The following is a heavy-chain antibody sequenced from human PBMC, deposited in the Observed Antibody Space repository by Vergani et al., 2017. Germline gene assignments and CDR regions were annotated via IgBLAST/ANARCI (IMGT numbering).Heavy chain of an antibody. V-gene: IGHV3-23*01. CDR3: ATLYYYDRSGYWDDAFDI. D-gene: IGHD3-22*01. J-gene: IGHJ3*02. CDR2: ISGSGGST. CDR1: GFTFSSYA. Sequence: EVQLLESGGGLVQPGGSLRLSCAASGFTFSSYAMSWVRQAPGKGLEWVSAISGSGGSTYYADSVKGRFTISRDNSKNTLYLQMNSLRAEDTAVYYCATLYYYDRSGYWDDAFDIWGQGTMVTVSS.